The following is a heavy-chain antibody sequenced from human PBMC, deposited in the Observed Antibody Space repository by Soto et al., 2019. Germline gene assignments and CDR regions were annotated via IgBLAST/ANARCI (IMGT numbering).Heavy chain of an antibody. CDR3: ARHLNPTYYDYVWGSHSYYYYGMDV. J-gene: IGHJ6*02. CDR1: GGSISSYY. Sequence: SETLSLTCTVSGGSISSYYWSWIRQPPGKGLEWIGYIYDSGSTYYNSSLKSRVTMSVDTSKNQFSLKLSSVTAADTAVYYCARHLNPTYYDYVWGSHSYYYYGMDVWGQGTTVTIS. D-gene: IGHD3-16*01. V-gene: IGHV4-59*08. CDR2: IYDSGST.